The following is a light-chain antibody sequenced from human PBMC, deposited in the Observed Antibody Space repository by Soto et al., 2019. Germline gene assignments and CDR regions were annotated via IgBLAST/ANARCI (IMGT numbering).Light chain of an antibody. J-gene: IGKJ1*01. CDR1: QRIRTS. Sequence: DIQMTQSPSSLSASVGDSVTITCRASQRIRTSLYWYQQRAGKAPKLLISSASRLQSGVSSRFSGSGSGTHFTLTISSLRPEDSATYYCQQGYNTSWTFGQGTKVEIK. CDR3: QQGYNTSWT. V-gene: IGKV1-39*01. CDR2: SAS.